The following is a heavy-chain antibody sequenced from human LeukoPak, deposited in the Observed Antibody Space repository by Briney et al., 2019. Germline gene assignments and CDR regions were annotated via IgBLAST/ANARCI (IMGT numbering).Heavy chain of an antibody. Sequence: GGSLRLSCAASGFTFSSYAMHWVRQAPGKGLEWVAVISYDGSKKYYADSVKGRFTSSIYNSKNTLYLQMNSLRAEDTAVYYCATGLTLPVPAATYYYYYMDVWGKGTTVTVSS. CDR3: ATGLTLPVPAATYYYYYMDV. J-gene: IGHJ6*03. CDR1: GFTFSSYA. CDR2: ISYDGSKK. V-gene: IGHV3-30*01. D-gene: IGHD2-2*01.